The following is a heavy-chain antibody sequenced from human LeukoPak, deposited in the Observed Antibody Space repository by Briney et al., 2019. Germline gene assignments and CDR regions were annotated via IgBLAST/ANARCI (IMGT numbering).Heavy chain of an antibody. D-gene: IGHD3-10*01. Sequence: SVKVSCKASGGTFSSYAISWVRQAPGQGLEWMGGIIPIFGTANYAQKFQGRVTITADESTSTAYMVLSSLRSEDTAVYYCARSVYYYGSGSYPFDYWGQGTLVTVSS. V-gene: IGHV1-69*13. CDR2: IIPIFGTA. J-gene: IGHJ4*02. CDR1: GGTFSSYA. CDR3: ARSVYYYGSGSYPFDY.